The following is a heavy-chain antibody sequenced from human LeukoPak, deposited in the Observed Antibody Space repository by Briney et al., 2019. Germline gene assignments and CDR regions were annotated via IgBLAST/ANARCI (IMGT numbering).Heavy chain of an antibody. D-gene: IGHD4-23*01. Sequence: SETLSLTCTVSGGSISSYYWSWIRQPPGKGLEWIGYIYYSGYTNYNPSLKSRVTISVDTSKNQFSLKLNSVTAADTAVYYCARDRLRWPKIDYWGQGTLVTVSS. J-gene: IGHJ4*02. CDR3: ARDRLRWPKIDY. V-gene: IGHV4-59*12. CDR1: GGSISSYY. CDR2: IYYSGYT.